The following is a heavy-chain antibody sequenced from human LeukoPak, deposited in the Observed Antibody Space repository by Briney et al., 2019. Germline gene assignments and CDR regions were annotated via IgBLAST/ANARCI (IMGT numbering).Heavy chain of an antibody. CDR3: ARRMKAAAGSHYFDY. J-gene: IGHJ4*02. D-gene: IGHD6-13*01. V-gene: IGHV1-69*13. CDR1: GGTFSSYA. CDR2: IIPIFGTA. Sequence: GASVTVSCKASGGTFSSYAISWVRQAPGQGLEWMGGIIPIFGTANYAQKFQGRVTITADESTSTAYMELSSLRSEDTAVYYCARRMKAAAGSHYFDYWGQGTLVTVSS.